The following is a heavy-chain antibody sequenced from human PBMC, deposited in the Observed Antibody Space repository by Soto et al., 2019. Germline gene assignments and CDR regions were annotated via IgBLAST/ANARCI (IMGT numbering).Heavy chain of an antibody. CDR2: IIPIFGTA. CDR1: GCTFSSYA. CDR3: ARGQIAAAGTHFDY. J-gene: IGHJ4*02. D-gene: IGHD6-13*01. V-gene: IGHV1-69*13. Sequence: GASVKVSFKASGCTFSSYAISWVRQAPGQGLEWMGGIIPIFGTANYAQKFQGRVTITADESTSTAYMELSSLRSEDTAVYYCARGQIAAAGTHFDYWGQGALVTVSS.